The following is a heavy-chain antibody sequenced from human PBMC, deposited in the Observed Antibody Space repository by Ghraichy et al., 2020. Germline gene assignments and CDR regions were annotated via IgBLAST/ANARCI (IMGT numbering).Heavy chain of an antibody. D-gene: IGHD3-3*01. V-gene: IGHV3-30*18. CDR1: GFTFSSYG. Sequence: GGSLRLSCVASGFTFSSYGMHWVRQAPGKGLEWVAVISYDGSNKYYADSVKGRFTISRDNSKNTLYLQMNSLRAEDTAVYYCAKDRRDDFWSGCPDYWGQGTLVTVSS. J-gene: IGHJ4*02. CDR2: ISYDGSNK. CDR3: AKDRRDDFWSGCPDY.